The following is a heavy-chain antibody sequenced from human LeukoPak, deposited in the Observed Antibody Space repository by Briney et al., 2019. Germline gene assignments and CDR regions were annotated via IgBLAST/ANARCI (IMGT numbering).Heavy chain of an antibody. CDR2: ISSSSSYI. CDR3: ARAHFHAFDI. J-gene: IGHJ3*02. Sequence: GGSLRLSCVASGFTFSNYAMSWVRQAPGKGLEWVSSISSSSSYIYYADSVKGRFTISRDNAKNSLYLQMNSLRAEDTAVYYCARAHFHAFDIWGQGTMVTVSS. D-gene: IGHD3-3*02. CDR1: GFTFSNYA. V-gene: IGHV3-21*01.